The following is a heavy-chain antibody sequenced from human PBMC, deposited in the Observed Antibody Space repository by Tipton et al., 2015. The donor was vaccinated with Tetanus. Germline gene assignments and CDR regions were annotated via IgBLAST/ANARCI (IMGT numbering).Heavy chain of an antibody. J-gene: IGHJ6*02. D-gene: IGHD4-17*01. V-gene: IGHV1-3*01. CDR3: ARDYGDYLYGYYYYYGMDV. Sequence: QSGAEVKKPGASVKVSCKASGYTFTSYAMHWVRQAPGQRLEWMGWINAGNGNTKYSQKFQGRVTITRDTSASTAYMELSSLRSEDTAVYYCARDYGDYLYGYYYYYGMDVWGQGTTVTVSS. CDR2: INAGNGNT. CDR1: GYTFTSYA.